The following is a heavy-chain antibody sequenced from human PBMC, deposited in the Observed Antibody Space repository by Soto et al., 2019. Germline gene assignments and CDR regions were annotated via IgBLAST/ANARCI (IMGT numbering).Heavy chain of an antibody. J-gene: IGHJ6*02. V-gene: IGHV1-69*01. CDR1: GVTFSKFI. CDR3: AKVRYSSPMGYYYGMDV. D-gene: IGHD6-19*01. Sequence: QVQLEQSGGEVKKPWSSVKVSCKASGVTFSKFIMTWVRQAPGLGLEWVGGIIPIFGTANYAQKFQGRVTITADESTSTSYLEVSNLRSEDTAVYYCAKVRYSSPMGYYYGMDVWGQGTAVTVSS. CDR2: IIPIFGTA.